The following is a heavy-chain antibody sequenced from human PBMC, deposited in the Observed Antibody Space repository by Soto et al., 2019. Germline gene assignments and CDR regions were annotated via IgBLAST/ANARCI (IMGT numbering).Heavy chain of an antibody. J-gene: IGHJ5*02. Sequence: RGESLKISCKASGYSFTRKWISWVRQMPGKGLEWMGRIDPTDSYTNYSPSFQGHVTISADKSSSTAYVQWSSLKASDTAMYYCATTLTPGGSSFFSWFDPWGQGTLVTVSS. CDR3: ATTLTPGGSSFFSWFDP. D-gene: IGHD1-26*01. V-gene: IGHV5-10-1*01. CDR2: IDPTDSYT. CDR1: GYSFTRKW.